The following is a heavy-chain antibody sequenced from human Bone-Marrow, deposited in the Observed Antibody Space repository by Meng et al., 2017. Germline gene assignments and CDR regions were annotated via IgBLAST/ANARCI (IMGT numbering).Heavy chain of an antibody. D-gene: IGHD4-11*01. CDR2: INSDGTT. V-gene: IGHV3-74*01. Sequence: EVQLVESGGGLVKPGGSLRLSCAASGFTFRSYWMHWVRQAPGKGLVWVSRINSDGTTSYADSVKGRFTVSRDNAKNTLYLQMNSLRAEDTAVYYCARDRSTTPLNWFDPWGQGTLVTVSS. J-gene: IGHJ5*02. CDR3: ARDRSTTPLNWFDP. CDR1: GFTFRSYW.